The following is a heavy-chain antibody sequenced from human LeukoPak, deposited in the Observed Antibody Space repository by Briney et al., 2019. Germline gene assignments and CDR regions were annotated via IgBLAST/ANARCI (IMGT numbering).Heavy chain of an antibody. Sequence: SVKVSCKASGGTFSSYAISWVRQAPGQGLEWMGGIIPIFGTANYAQKFQGRVTITADESTSTAYMELSSLRSEDTAVYYCARDRYSSAETNYYYYMDVWSKGTTVTVSS. CDR3: ARDRYSSAETNYYYYMDV. J-gene: IGHJ6*03. CDR1: GGTFSSYA. V-gene: IGHV1-69*13. CDR2: IIPIFGTA. D-gene: IGHD3-16*02.